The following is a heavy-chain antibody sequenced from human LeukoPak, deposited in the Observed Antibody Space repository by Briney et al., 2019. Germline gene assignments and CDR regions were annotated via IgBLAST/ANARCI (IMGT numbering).Heavy chain of an antibody. V-gene: IGHV3-7*03. D-gene: IGHD6-13*01. CDR3: ARRPEYSSSWTCFDP. CDR2: IKKDGSEK. Sequence: PGGSLRLSCAASGFTFSSYWMDWVRQAPGKGLEWVANIKKDGSEKYYVDSVKGRFTISRDNAKNLLYLQMNSLRAEDTAVYYCARRPEYSSSWTCFDPWGQGTLVTVSS. J-gene: IGHJ5*02. CDR1: GFTFSSYW.